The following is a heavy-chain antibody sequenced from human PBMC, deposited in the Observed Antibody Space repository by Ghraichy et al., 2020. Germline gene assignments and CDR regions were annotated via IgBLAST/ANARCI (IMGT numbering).Heavy chain of an antibody. CDR1: GFPFSNNW. J-gene: IGHJ5*02. V-gene: IGHV3-15*01. D-gene: IGHD3-10*01. CDR2: VKRKTDGGTT. Sequence: GGSLRLSCAASGFPFSNNWMSWVRQAPGKGLEWVGHVKRKTDGGTTDYAAPMKGRFTISRDDSKNTLHLQMNSLKTEDTAVYYCATGGHYFGAWGQGTLVTVSS. CDR3: ATGGHYFGA.